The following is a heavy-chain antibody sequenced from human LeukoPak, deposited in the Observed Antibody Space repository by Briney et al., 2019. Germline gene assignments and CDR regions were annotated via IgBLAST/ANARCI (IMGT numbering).Heavy chain of an antibody. J-gene: IGHJ6*03. CDR2: INPSGGST. Sequence: VKVSCKASGYTFTGYYMHWVRQAPGQGLEWMGIINPSGGSTSYAQKFQGRVTMTRDMSTSTVYMELSSLRSEDTAVYYCARGPRITLVRGGQWYFYMDVWGKGTTVTVSS. CDR1: GYTFTGYY. V-gene: IGHV1-46*01. D-gene: IGHD3-10*01. CDR3: ARGPRITLVRGGQWYFYMDV.